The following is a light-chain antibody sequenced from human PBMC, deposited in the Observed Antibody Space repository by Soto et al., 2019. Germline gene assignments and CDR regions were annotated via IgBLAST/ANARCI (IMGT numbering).Light chain of an antibody. Sequence: IQLTQSPSSLSASVGDRVTLTCRASQDIHKFLAWFQQTPGKAPKLLVYSASTLHSWVPSRFSGSGSGTDFALTISSLQPEDFSTYYCQQLTTYPYTFGQGTRLDIK. CDR3: QQLTTYPYT. V-gene: IGKV1-9*01. J-gene: IGKJ2*01. CDR2: SAS. CDR1: QDIHKF.